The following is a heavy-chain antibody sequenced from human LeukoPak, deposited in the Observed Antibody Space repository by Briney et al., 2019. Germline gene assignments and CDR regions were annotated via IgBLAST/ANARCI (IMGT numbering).Heavy chain of an antibody. CDR2: ISSSSSTI. CDR3: ASVACSAVTCFGFLFFDY. CDR1: GFTFSSYE. Sequence: PGGSLRLSCAASGFTFSSYEMNWVRQAPGKGLEWVSYISSSSSTIYYADSVKGRFTISRDNAKNSLFLQMNSLRAEDTAVYYCASVACSAVTCFGFLFFDYWGQGTLVTVSS. D-gene: IGHD2-15*01. V-gene: IGHV3-48*03. J-gene: IGHJ4*02.